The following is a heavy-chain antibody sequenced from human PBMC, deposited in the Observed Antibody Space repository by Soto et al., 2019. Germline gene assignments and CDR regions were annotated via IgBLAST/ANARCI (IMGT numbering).Heavy chain of an antibody. CDR1: GFTFSNYG. V-gene: IGHV3-30*03. CDR2: ISYDGSNK. D-gene: IGHD5-18*01. Sequence: GGSLRLSCAASGFTFSNYGMHWVRQAPGKGLEWVALISYDGSNKYYADSVKGRFTISRDNTKNTLYLQMNSLRAEDTAVYYCARDRSSARDTAMALDYWGQGTLVTVSS. CDR3: ARDRSSARDTAMALDY. J-gene: IGHJ4*02.